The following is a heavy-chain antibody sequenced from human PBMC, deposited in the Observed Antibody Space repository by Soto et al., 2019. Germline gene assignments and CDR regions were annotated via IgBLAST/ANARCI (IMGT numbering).Heavy chain of an antibody. V-gene: IGHV5-10-1*01. CDR1: GYSFTSYW. J-gene: IGHJ6*02. Sequence: GESLKISCKGSGYSFTSYWISWVRQMPGKGLEWMGRIDPSNSYTNYSPSFQGHVTISADKSISTAYLQWSSLKASDTAMYYCASHSSSYYYYGMDVWGQGTTVTVSS. D-gene: IGHD6-6*01. CDR3: ASHSSSYYYYGMDV. CDR2: IDPSNSYT.